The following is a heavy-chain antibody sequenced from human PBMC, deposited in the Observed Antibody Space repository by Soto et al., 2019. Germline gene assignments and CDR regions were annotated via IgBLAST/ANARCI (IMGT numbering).Heavy chain of an antibody. J-gene: IGHJ3*02. CDR2: IYYSGST. D-gene: IGHD4-17*01. Sequence: PSETLSLTCTVSGGSISSGGYYWSWIRQHPGKGLEWIGYIYYSGSTYYNPSLKSRVTISVDTSKNQFSLKLSSVTAADTAVYYCARLSGDYGDYLYDEAFDIWGQGTMVTVSS. V-gene: IGHV4-31*03. CDR3: ARLSGDYGDYLYDEAFDI. CDR1: GGSISSGGYY.